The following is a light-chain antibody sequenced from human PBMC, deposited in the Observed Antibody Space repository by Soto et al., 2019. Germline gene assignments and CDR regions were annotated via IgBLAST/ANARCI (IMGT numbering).Light chain of an antibody. CDR2: EGT. CDR1: SSDVGLYNL. J-gene: IGLJ2*01. Sequence: QSALTQPASVSGSPGQTITISCTGTSSDVGLYNLVSWYQHHPGKAPKLMTFEGTKRPTGVSDRFSGSRSGNTASLTISGLQAEDEADYFCCSYAGITTYVLFGGGTKVTVL. CDR3: CSYAGITTYVL. V-gene: IGLV2-23*01.